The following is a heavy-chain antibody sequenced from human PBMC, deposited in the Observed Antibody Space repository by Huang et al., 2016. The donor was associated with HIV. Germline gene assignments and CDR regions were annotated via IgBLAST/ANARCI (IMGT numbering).Heavy chain of an antibody. CDR1: EYTLTELS. Sequence: QVQLVQSRAEVKKPGASVKVSCKVSEYTLTELSIHWVRQPPGKGLEWMGCLYPEIGETIYAQKFQGRVTMTEDTSTETAFMELSGLRPEDTAVYYCATGFDVFFDFWGQGTLVTVSS. J-gene: IGHJ4*02. CDR3: ATGFDVFFDF. D-gene: IGHD3-9*01. CDR2: LYPEIGET. V-gene: IGHV1-24*01.